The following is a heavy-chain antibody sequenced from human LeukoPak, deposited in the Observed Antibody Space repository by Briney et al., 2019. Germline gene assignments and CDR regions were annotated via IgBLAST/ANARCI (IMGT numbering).Heavy chain of an antibody. J-gene: IGHJ4*02. CDR2: ISYDGSNK. D-gene: IGHD6-13*01. CDR3: ARSPLGPPTYSSSWASFDY. CDR1: GFTFSSYA. Sequence: PGGSLRLSCAASGFTFSSYAMHWVRQAPGKGLEWVAVISYDGSNKYYADSVKGRFTISRDNSKNTLYLQMNSLRAEDTAVYYCARSPLGPPTYSSSWASFDYWGQGTLVTVSS. V-gene: IGHV3-30-3*01.